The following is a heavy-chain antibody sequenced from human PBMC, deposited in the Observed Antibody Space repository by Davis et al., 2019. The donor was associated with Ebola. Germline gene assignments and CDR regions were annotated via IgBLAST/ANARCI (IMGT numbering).Heavy chain of an antibody. J-gene: IGHJ4*02. D-gene: IGHD3-9*01. Sequence: AASVKVSCKASGYTFTSYAMHWVRQAPGQRLEWMGWINADNGNTKYSQKFQGRVTITRDTSASTAYMELSSLRSEDTAVYYCARDPPYYDILTGRGYWGQGTLVTVSS. CDR2: INADNGNT. CDR3: ARDPPYYDILTGRGY. CDR1: GYTFTSYA. V-gene: IGHV1-3*01.